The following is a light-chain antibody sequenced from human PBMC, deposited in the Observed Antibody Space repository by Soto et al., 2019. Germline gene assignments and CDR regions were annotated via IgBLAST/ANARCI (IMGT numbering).Light chain of an antibody. CDR2: GAS. CDR3: QQRHMWPIT. CDR1: QSVASD. Sequence: EIVLTQSAGTLSLSPGEGVSLSCRASQSVASDVAWYQQRPGQAPRLLIYGASTRATGIPPRFSGSGSGTDFTLTISSLEPEDSAVYYCQQRHMWPITFGQGTRLEIK. V-gene: IGKV3-11*01. J-gene: IGKJ5*01.